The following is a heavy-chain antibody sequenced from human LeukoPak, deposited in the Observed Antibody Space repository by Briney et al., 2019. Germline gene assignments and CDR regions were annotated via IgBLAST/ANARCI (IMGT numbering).Heavy chain of an antibody. Sequence: SETLSLTCAVSGGGSLTDYSWNWIRQSPGKGLEWVGEVTHAAILNYNPSLKGRIAISVDTSKNQVSLKLDSMTAADTAMYYCARGRGEAAGLDHWGQGTLVTVSS. V-gene: IGHV4-34*01. CDR2: VTHAAIL. J-gene: IGHJ4*02. CDR1: GGGSLTDYS. D-gene: IGHD6-13*01. CDR3: ARGRGEAAGLDH.